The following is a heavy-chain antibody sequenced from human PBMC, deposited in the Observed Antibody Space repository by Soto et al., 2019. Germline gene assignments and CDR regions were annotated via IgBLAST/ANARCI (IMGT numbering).Heavy chain of an antibody. J-gene: IGHJ3*02. V-gene: IGHV4-59*08. CDR1: GGSISSYY. Sequence: SETLSLTCTVSGGSISSYYWSWIRQPPGKGLEWIGYIYYSGSTNYNPSLKSRVTISVDTSKDQFSLKLSSVTAADTAVYYCAKYTSHDAFAIWGQGTMVTVSS. D-gene: IGHD6-6*01. CDR2: IYYSGST. CDR3: AKYTSHDAFAI.